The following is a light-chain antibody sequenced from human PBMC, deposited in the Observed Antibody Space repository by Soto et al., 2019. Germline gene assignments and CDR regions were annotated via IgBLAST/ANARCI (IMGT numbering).Light chain of an antibody. J-gene: IGKJ3*01. V-gene: IGKV3-11*01. CDR1: QSVAGH. Sequence: EILLTQSPATLSLSPGERVTLSCRASQSVAGHLAWYQQKPGQAPSLLIYDASKRATGIPARFSGSGSGTDFNLTISSLQPEDFAVYYCQQRNSWPPLFTFGPGTKVEIK. CDR2: DAS. CDR3: QQRNSWPPLFT.